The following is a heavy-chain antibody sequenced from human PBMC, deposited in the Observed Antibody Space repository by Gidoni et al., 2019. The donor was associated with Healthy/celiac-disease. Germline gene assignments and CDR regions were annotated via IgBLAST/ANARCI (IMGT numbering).Heavy chain of an antibody. J-gene: IGHJ4*02. CDR2: ISGSGGST. Sequence: EVQLLESGGGLVQPGGSLRLSCAASGFPFSSYAMSWVRQAPGKGLEWVAAISGSGGSTYYADSVKGRFTISRDNSKNTLYLQMNSLRAEDTAVYYCAKITAMDIAFDYWGQGTLVTVSS. V-gene: IGHV3-23*01. CDR3: AKITAMDIAFDY. D-gene: IGHD5-18*01. CDR1: GFPFSSYA.